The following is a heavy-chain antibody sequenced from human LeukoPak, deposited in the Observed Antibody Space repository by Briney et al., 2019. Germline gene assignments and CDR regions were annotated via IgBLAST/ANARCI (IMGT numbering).Heavy chain of an antibody. J-gene: IGHJ3*02. Sequence: ASVTVSCKASGYTFTGYYMHWVRQAPGQGLEWMGWINPNSGGTNYAQKFQGRVTMTRDTSISTAYMELSRLRSDDTAVYYCARGNSGRDAFDIWGQGTMVTVSS. CDR3: ARGNSGRDAFDI. CDR2: INPNSGGT. CDR1: GYTFTGYY. V-gene: IGHV1-2*02.